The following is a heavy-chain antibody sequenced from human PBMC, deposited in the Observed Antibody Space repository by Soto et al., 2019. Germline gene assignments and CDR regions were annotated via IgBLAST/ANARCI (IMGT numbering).Heavy chain of an antibody. CDR1: VGSFSGYY. CDR3: ARVDDI. CDR2: INHRGST. J-gene: IGHJ3*02. Sequence: QVQRQQWGAGLLKPSETLSLTCAVYVGSFSGYYWSWIRQPPGKGLEWIGEINHRGSTKYNPALKSRVTMSVDTSKNQFSLKLSSVTAADTAVYYCARVDDIWGQGTMVTVSS. V-gene: IGHV4-34*01.